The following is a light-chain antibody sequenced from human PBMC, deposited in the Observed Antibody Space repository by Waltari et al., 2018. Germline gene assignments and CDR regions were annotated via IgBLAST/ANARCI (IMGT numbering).Light chain of an antibody. CDR3: SAKGGSNNLV. CDR2: EVR. V-gene: IGLV2-8*01. Sequence: WVQQHPGKVPKLMMYEVRKRLTGVPDRFSCSNSGNAASLTVSGRQADDEADYYCSAKGGSNNLVFGGGTKLTVL. J-gene: IGLJ3*02.